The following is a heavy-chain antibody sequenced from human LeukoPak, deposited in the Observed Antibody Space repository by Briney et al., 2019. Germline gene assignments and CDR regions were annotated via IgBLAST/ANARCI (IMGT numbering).Heavy chain of an antibody. CDR2: INTDGRTT. CDR3: ARDNAYMFDY. J-gene: IGHJ4*02. CDR1: GFTFSSYW. D-gene: IGHD5-24*01. V-gene: IGHV3-74*01. Sequence: SGGSLRLSCAASGFTFSSYWMNWVRQAPGKGLVWVAHINTDGRTTTYADSVKGRFTVSRDNAKNTLYLEMNRLGAEDTAVYYCARDNAYMFDYWGQGTQVTVSS.